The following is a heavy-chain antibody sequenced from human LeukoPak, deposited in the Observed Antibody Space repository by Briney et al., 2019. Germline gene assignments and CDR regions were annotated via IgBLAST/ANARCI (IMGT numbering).Heavy chain of an antibody. CDR3: ARHAGYGAFFDY. V-gene: IGHV4-59*08. CDR2: IYYNGST. J-gene: IGHJ4*02. Sequence: PSETLSLTCPVSGGSISSYYWSCIRPPPAKGLEWIGYIYYNGSTNYTPTLQSRVTISVDTSKSQFSLKLSSVTAADTAVYYCARHAGYGAFFDYWGQGTLVTVSS. CDR1: GGSISSYY. D-gene: IGHD4-17*01.